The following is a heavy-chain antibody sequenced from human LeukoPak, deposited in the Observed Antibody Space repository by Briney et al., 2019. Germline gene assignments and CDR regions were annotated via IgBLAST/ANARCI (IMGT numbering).Heavy chain of an antibody. CDR2: INSDGSST. D-gene: IGHD6-6*01. CDR3: ARDEYSSHLYYYYYMDV. J-gene: IGHJ6*03. V-gene: IGHV3-74*01. CDR1: GFTFSSYW. Sequence: GGSLKLSCAASGFTFSSYWMHWVRQAPGKGLVWVSRINSDGSSTRYADSVKGRFTISRDNAKNSLYLQMNSLRAEDTAVYYCARDEYSSHLYYYYYMDVWGKGTTVTVSS.